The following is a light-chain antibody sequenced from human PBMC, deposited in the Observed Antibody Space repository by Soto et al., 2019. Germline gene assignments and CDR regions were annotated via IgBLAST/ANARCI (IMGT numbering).Light chain of an antibody. CDR2: DVS. CDR3: SSYTTSNTRQIV. V-gene: IGLV2-14*03. CDR1: SSEVGGYNY. J-gene: IGLJ1*01. Sequence: QSALTQPASVSGSPGQSITISCTGTSSEVGGYNYVSWYQHHPGKAPKLMIFDVSNRPSGVSNRFSGSKSGNTASLTISGLQPEDEADYYCSSYTTSNTRQIVFGTGTKV.